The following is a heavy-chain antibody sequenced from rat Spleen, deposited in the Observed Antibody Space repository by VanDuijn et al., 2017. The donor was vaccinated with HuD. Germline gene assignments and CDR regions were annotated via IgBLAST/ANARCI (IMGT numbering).Heavy chain of an antibody. CDR1: GSSLTSNS. CDR2: IGGDGTT. Sequence: QVQLKESGPGLVQPSQTLSLTCTVSGSSLTSNSVHRLRQPPGRGLEWMGGIGGDGTTSYNSALKSRLSISRDTSKSQVFLKMNSLQTDDTAIYICTRGLGDYWGQGVMVTVSS. CDR3: TRGLGDY. V-gene: IGHV2-1*01. J-gene: IGHJ2*01. D-gene: IGHD5-1*01.